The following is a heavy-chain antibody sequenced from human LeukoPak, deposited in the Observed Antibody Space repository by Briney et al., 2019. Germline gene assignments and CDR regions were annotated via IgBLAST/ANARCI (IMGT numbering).Heavy chain of an antibody. D-gene: IGHD1-26*01. V-gene: IGHV1-18*01. CDR1: GYIFTIYG. J-gene: IGHJ6*03. Sequence: GASVKLPCKASGYIFTIYGIRWVRQARGQGFEWRGRNSSYNSITKYPQRYQGGVTMTTDTPTSTAYMELRSLRSDDTAVYYSARDPSGLVMDVWGKGTTVSVSS. CDR2: NSSYNSIT. CDR3: ARDPSGLVMDV.